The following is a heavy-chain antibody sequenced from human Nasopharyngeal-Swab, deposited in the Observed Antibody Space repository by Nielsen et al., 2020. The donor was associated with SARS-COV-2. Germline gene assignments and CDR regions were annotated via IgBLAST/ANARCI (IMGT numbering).Heavy chain of an antibody. Sequence: SETLSLTCTVSGGSISSGSYYWSWIRQPAGKGLEWMGRIYTSGSTNYNPSLKSRVTISVDTSKNQFSLKLSSVTAADTAVYYCARDNRALYYFDYWGQGTLVTVSS. CDR3: ARDNRALYYFDY. D-gene: IGHD3-10*01. CDR2: IYTSGST. CDR1: GGSISSGSYY. V-gene: IGHV4-61*02. J-gene: IGHJ4*02.